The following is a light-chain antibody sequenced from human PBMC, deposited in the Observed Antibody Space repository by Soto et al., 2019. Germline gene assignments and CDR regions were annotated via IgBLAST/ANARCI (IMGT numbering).Light chain of an antibody. Sequence: QSALTQPASVSGSPGQSITISCTGTRSDFGSYNFVSWYQQHPGKAPKLMIYEGNKRPSGVSNRFFGSKSGNRASLTISGLQAEDEADYYCCSYATNSVVFGEGTKVTVL. J-gene: IGLJ2*01. CDR1: RSDFGSYNF. V-gene: IGLV2-23*01. CDR2: EGN. CDR3: CSYATNSVV.